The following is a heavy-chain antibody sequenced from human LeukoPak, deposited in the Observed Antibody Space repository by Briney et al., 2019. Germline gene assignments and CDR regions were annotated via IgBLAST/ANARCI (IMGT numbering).Heavy chain of an antibody. CDR2: ISSSSSYT. D-gene: IGHD3-9*01. Sequence: GGSLRLSCAASGFTFSDYYMSWIRQAPGKGLEWVSYISSSSSYTNYADSVKGRFTISRDNAKNSLYLQMNSLRAEDTAVYYCARDFPNYDILTGYSYYYYGMDVWGKGTTVPSPQ. CDR3: ARDFPNYDILTGYSYYYYGMDV. J-gene: IGHJ6*04. CDR1: GFTFSDYY. V-gene: IGHV3-11*06.